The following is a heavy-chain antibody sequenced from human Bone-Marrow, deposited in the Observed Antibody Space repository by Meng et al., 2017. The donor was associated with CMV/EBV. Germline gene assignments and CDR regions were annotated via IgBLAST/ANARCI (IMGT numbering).Heavy chain of an antibody. J-gene: IGHJ6*02. Sequence: ASVKVSCKVSGYTLTELSRHWLRQAPGKGLEWMGGFDPEDGETIYAQKFQGRVTMTEDTSTDTAYIQLSSLRSEDTAVYYCATAWTTGKGSGYYYGMDVWAQGTTVTVPS. CDR2: FDPEDGET. V-gene: IGHV1-24*01. CDR1: GYTLTELS. D-gene: IGHD3-10*01. CDR3: ATAWTTGKGSGYYYGMDV.